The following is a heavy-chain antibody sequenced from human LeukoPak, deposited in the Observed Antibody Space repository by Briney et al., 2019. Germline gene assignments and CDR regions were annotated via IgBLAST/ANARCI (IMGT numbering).Heavy chain of an antibody. D-gene: IGHD2-2*01. CDR2: IYTSGST. Sequence: PSETLSLTCTVSGGSISSYYWSWIRQPAGKGLEWIGRIYTSGSTNYNPSLKSRVTMTVDTPKNQFSLKLSSVTAADTAVYYCARDEYCSSNSCLNWFDPWGQGTLVTVSS. CDR1: GGSISSYY. J-gene: IGHJ5*02. V-gene: IGHV4-4*07. CDR3: ARDEYCSSNSCLNWFDP.